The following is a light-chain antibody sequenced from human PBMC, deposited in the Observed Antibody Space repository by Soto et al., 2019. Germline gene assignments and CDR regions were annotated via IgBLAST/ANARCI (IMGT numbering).Light chain of an antibody. CDR1: SSDVASYNY. CDR3: CSYAGSYTYV. V-gene: IGLV2-11*01. Sequence: QSVLTQPRSVSGSPGQSVTISCTGTSSDVASYNYVSWYQRHPGKAPKLIIYDVRKRPSGVPDRFFGSKSASTASLTISGLQAEDEAEYYCCSYAGSYTYVYGTGTKVTVL. J-gene: IGLJ1*01. CDR2: DVR.